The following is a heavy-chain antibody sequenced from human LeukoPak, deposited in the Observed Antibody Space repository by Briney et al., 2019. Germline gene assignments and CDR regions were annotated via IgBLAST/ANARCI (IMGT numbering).Heavy chain of an antibody. Sequence: ASVKVSCKASGYTFTGYYMHWVRQAPGQGLEWMGWINPNSGGTNYAQKFQGGVTMTRDTSISTAYMELSRLRSDDTAVYYCARAFSGYALLKGFDYWGQGTLVTVSS. CDR3: ARAFSGYALLKGFDY. D-gene: IGHD5-12*01. CDR1: GYTFTGYY. CDR2: INPNSGGT. V-gene: IGHV1-2*02. J-gene: IGHJ4*02.